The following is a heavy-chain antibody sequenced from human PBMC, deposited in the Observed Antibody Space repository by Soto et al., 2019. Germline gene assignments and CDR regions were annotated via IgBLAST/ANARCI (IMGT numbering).Heavy chain of an antibody. CDR1: GFSLSTSGVG. CDR3: AHRREYCSSTSCILLHAFDI. CDR2: IYWDDDK. J-gene: IGHJ3*02. Sequence: SGPTLVKPTQTLTLTCTFSGFSLSTSGVGVGWIRQPPGKALEWLALIYWDDDKRYSPSLKSRLTITKDTSKNQVVLTMTNMDPVDTATYYCAHRREYCSSTSCILLHAFDIWGQGTMVTVSS. D-gene: IGHD2-2*01. V-gene: IGHV2-5*02.